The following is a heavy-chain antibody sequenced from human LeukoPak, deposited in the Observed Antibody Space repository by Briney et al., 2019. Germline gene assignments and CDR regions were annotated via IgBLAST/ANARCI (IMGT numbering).Heavy chain of an antibody. D-gene: IGHD3-16*01. CDR1: GYTFTGYY. CDR2: INPNSGGT. Sequence: ASVKVSCKASGYTFTGYYMHWVRQAPGQGLEWMGWINPNSGGTNYAQKFQGRVTMTRDTSISTAYMELSRLRSDDTAVYYCAREDRYTQGEWDWFDPWGQGTLVTVSS. J-gene: IGHJ5*02. V-gene: IGHV1-2*02. CDR3: AREDRYTQGEWDWFDP.